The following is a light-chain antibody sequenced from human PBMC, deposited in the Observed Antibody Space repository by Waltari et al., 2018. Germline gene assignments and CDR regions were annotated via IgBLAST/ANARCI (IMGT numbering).Light chain of an antibody. CDR1: SSDVGGYTY. CDR3: CSYAGSYTYV. J-gene: IGLJ1*01. Sequence: QSALTQPRSVSGSPGQSVPIPCTGTSSDVGGYTYVSWYQQHPGKAPKLMIYDVSTRPSGVPGRFSGSKSGNTASLTISGLQAEDEADYYCCSYAGSYTYVFGTGTKVTVL. CDR2: DVS. V-gene: IGLV2-11*01.